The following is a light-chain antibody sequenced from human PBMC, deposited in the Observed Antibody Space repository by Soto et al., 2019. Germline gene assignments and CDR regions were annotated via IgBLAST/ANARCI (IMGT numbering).Light chain of an antibody. Sequence: QSLLSQPASVSASPGHSITISCTGTRSDVGGYNYVSWYQQHPGKAPKVMIYEVSNRPSGVSNRFSGSKSGNTASLTISGLQAEDEADYYCSSYTSSRTYVFGTGTKVTVL. CDR2: EVS. V-gene: IGLV2-14*01. CDR1: RSDVGGYNY. J-gene: IGLJ1*01. CDR3: SSYTSSRTYV.